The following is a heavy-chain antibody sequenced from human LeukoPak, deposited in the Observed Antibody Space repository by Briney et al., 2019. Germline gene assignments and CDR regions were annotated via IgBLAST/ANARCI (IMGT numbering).Heavy chain of an antibody. J-gene: IGHJ4*02. CDR2: IKQDGSEK. D-gene: IGHD2-15*01. V-gene: IGHV3-7*01. CDR1: GFTFSSYW. CDR3: ARDDPRYCSGGSCTGNFDY. Sequence: TGGSLRLSCAASGFTFSSYWMSWVRQAPGKGLEWVANIKQDGSEKYYVDSVKGRFTISRDNAKNSLYLQMNSLRAEDTAVYYCARDDPRYCSGGSCTGNFDYWGQGTLVTVSS.